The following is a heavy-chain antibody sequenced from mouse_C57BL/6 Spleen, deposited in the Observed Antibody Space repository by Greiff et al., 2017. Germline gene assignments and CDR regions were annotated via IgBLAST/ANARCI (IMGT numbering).Heavy chain of an antibody. CDR3: ASIYYGNYGYAMDY. CDR1: GFTFSDYG. Sequence: EVKLMESGGGLVKPGGSLKLSCAASGFTFSDYGMHWVRQAPEKGLGWVAYISSGSSTIYYADTVKGRFTISRDNAKKTLLLQMTSLRSEDTAMYYCASIYYGNYGYAMDYWGQGTSVTVSS. V-gene: IGHV5-17*01. D-gene: IGHD2-1*01. CDR2: ISSGSSTI. J-gene: IGHJ4*01.